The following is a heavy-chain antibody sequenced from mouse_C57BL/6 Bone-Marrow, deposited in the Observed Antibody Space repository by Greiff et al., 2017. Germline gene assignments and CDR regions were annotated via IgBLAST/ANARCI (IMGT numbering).Heavy chain of an antibody. V-gene: IGHV5-9*04. CDR2: ISGGGGNP. D-gene: IGHD3-3*01. Sequence: EVKLMESGGGLVKPGGSLKLSCAASGFTFSSYTMSWVRQPPEKRLEWVATISGGGGNPYSPDSVKGRFTISRDNAKNTLYLQMSSLRSEDTAVYYCARQGPGAMDYWGQGTSVTVSS. CDR3: ARQGPGAMDY. CDR1: GFTFSSYT. J-gene: IGHJ4*01.